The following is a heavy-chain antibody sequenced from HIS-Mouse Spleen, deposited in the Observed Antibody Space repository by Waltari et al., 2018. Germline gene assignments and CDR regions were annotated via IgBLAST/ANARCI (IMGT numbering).Heavy chain of an antibody. CDR3: ARDSSSSWYYYYGMDV. CDR2: IHYSGST. J-gene: IGHJ6*02. V-gene: IGHV4-39*07. Sequence: KGLEWIGSIHYSGSTYYNPSLKSRVTISVDTSKNQFSLKLSSVTAADTAVYYCARDSSSSWYYYYGMDVWGQGTTVTVSS. D-gene: IGHD6-13*01.